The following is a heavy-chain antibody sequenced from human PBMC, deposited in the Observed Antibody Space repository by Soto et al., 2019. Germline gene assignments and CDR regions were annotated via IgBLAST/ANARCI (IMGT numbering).Heavy chain of an antibody. V-gene: IGHV4-34*02. CDR1: GGSFSGYH. D-gene: IGHD3-10*01. J-gene: IGHJ3*02. Sequence: QVQLQQWGAGLLKPSETLSLTCGVYGGSFSGYHWSWIRQTPGKGLEWLGQINHSGNVNYNPSLKSRVTLSVDTSKKQFSLRLSSVTAADTAVYYCVRPLMWFDQTGAFDTWGQGTTVTVSS. CDR2: INHSGNV. CDR3: VRPLMWFDQTGAFDT.